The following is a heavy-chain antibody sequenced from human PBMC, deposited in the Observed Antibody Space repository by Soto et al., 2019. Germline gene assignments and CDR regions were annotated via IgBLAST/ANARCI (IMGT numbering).Heavy chain of an antibody. CDR2: IIPTLGIA. V-gene: IGHV1-69*02. CDR3: GRATSPEARRSYDDY. D-gene: IGHD5-12*01. CDR1: GGTFSSYT. Sequence: QVQLVQSGAEVKKPGSSVKVYCKASGGTFSSYTISWVRQAPGQGLEWMGRIIPTLGIATSAQKFQGRVTLTADKSTSTAYMELSSLRSEDPAVYYCGRATSPEARRSYDDYWGRGTLVTVSS. J-gene: IGHJ4*02.